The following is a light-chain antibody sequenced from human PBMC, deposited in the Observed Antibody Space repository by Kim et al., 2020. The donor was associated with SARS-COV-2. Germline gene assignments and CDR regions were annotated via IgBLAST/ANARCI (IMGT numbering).Light chain of an antibody. CDR2: EAS. V-gene: IGKV1D-12*01. Sequence: ASVGARVTITCRASQDISSWLGWYQQKPGKAPKVLIYEASNLQSGVPSRFSGSGSGTDFTLTINSLQPEDFATYYCQQTHSFPLTFGGGTKVDIK. CDR3: QQTHSFPLT. J-gene: IGKJ4*01. CDR1: QDISSW.